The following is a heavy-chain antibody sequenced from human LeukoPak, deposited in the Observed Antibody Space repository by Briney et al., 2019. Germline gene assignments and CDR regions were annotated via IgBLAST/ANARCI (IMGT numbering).Heavy chain of an antibody. D-gene: IGHD4-17*01. CDR3: ARSDYGDLSGYGMDV. CDR1: GFTFSSYA. Sequence: GGSLRLSCAASGFTFSSYAMSWVRQAPGKGLEWVSYISSSSSTIYYADSVKGRFTISRDNAKNSLYLQMNSLRAEDTAVYYCARSDYGDLSGYGMDVWGQGTTVTVSS. V-gene: IGHV3-48*01. J-gene: IGHJ6*02. CDR2: ISSSSSTI.